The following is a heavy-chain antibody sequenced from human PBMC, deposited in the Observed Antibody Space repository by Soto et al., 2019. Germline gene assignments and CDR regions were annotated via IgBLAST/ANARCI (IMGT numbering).Heavy chain of an antibody. D-gene: IGHD4-17*01. CDR2: IYYSGST. Sequence: PSETLSLTCTVSGGSISSSSYYWGWIRQPPGKGLEWIGSIYYSGSTYYNPSLKSRVTISVDTSKNQFSLKLSSVTAADTAVYYCARLPADYGDYIYYYYYMDVWGKGTTVTVSS. CDR3: ARLPADYGDYIYYYYYMDV. J-gene: IGHJ6*03. V-gene: IGHV4-39*01. CDR1: GGSISSSSYY.